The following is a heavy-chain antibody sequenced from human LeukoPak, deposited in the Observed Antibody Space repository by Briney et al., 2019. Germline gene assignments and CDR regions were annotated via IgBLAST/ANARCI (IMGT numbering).Heavy chain of an antibody. CDR2: ISAYNGNT. V-gene: IGHV1-18*01. CDR3: ARDNSVEDTAWWFDP. D-gene: IGHD4-23*01. J-gene: IGHJ5*02. CDR1: GYTFTSYG. Sequence: ASVKVSCKASGYTFTSYGISWVRQAPGQGLEWMGWISAYNGNTNYAQKLQGRVTMTTDTSTSTAYMELRSLRSEDTAVYCCARDNSVEDTAWWFDPWGQGTLVTVSS.